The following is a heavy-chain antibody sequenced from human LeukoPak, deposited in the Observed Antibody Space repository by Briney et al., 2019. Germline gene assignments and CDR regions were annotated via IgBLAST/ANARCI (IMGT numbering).Heavy chain of an antibody. CDR2: IYTSGNT. D-gene: IGHD1-26*01. CDR1: GGSISSGTYY. J-gene: IGHJ4*02. V-gene: IGHV4-61*02. CDR3: ARGVVGATSIDY. Sequence: SETLSLTCTVSGGSISSGTYYWNWIRQPAGKGLEWIGRIYTSGNTNYHTSLKSRVTISVDTSKNQFSLKLSSVTAADTAVYYCARGVVGATSIDYWGQGILVTVSS.